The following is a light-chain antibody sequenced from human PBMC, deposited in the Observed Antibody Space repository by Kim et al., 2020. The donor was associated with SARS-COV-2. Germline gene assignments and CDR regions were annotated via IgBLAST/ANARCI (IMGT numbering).Light chain of an antibody. CDR1: SLRSYY. J-gene: IGLJ2*01. CDR3: KSRDSSGNHHV. CDR2: GKN. Sequence: SSELTQDPAVSVALGQTVRITCQGDSLRSYYASWYQQKPGQAPVLVIYGKNNRPSGIPDRFSGSSSGNTASLTITGAQAEDEADYYCKSRDSSGNHHVFG. V-gene: IGLV3-19*01.